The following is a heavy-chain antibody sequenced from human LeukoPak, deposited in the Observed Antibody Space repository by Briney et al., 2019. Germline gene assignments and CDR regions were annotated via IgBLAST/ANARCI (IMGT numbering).Heavy chain of an antibody. J-gene: IGHJ4*02. Sequence: GGSLRLSCAASGFTVSSNYMSWVRQAPGKGLEWASVIYSGGSTYYADSVKGRFTISRDNSKTTLYLQMNSLRAEDTAVYYCARDRWYYDSSGYYFSDYWGQGTLVTVSS. CDR3: ARDRWYYDSSGYYFSDY. CDR2: IYSGGST. D-gene: IGHD3-22*01. V-gene: IGHV3-53*01. CDR1: GFTVSSNY.